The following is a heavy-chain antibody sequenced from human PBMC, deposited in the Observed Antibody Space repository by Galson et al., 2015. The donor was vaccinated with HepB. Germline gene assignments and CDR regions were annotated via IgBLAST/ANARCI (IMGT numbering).Heavy chain of an antibody. V-gene: IGHV1-18*01. CDR2: ISTYNANT. CDR1: GYTFINYG. D-gene: IGHD2-15*01. Sequence: SVKVSCKASGYTFINYGITWVRKAPGQGLERMGWISTYNANTNYGQNVQGRVTMTTDTSTNTAYMELRSLRSDDTAVYYCARHYCSRGACYPLFYYYALDVWGQGTTVTVS. CDR3: ARHYCSRGACYPLFYYYALDV. J-gene: IGHJ6*02.